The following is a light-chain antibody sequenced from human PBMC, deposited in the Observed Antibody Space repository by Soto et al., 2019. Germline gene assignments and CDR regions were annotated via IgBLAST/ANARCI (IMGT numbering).Light chain of an antibody. CDR1: QSFNSN. V-gene: IGKV3-15*01. J-gene: IGKJ5*01. Sequence: EIVMTQSPATLSVSPGERATLSCRASQSFNSNLAWYQQKPAQAPRLLVYAASTRATGIPARFSGSGSATDFTPTISSLQSEDFAVYYCQQYNNWPPITFGQGTRLEIK. CDR3: QQYNNWPPIT. CDR2: AAS.